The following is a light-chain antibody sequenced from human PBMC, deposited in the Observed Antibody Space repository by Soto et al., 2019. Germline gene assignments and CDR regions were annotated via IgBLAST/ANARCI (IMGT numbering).Light chain of an antibody. J-gene: IGKJ2*01. V-gene: IGKV1-39*01. CDR1: QSISSY. CDR3: QPGYSTPDT. Sequence: DLQMTQSPSSLSASVGDRVTITCRASQSISSYLNGYQQKPWKAPKLLLYAASILQSEVTSRFRSSEPCTDFTLTISSLQAEGVATYYCQPGYSTPDTFGHGTKLESK. CDR2: AAS.